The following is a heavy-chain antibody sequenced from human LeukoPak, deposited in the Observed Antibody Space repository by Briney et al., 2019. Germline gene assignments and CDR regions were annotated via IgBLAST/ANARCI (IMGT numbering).Heavy chain of an antibody. Sequence: SETLSLTCTVSGGSISSYYWSWIRQPPGKGLEWMGDIYYSGSTNYNPSLKSRLTISSETTNNHFFLKLSSMIAADHAVFYCCGSTYNISCLKSRVTISVDTSKNQFSLKLSSVTAADTAVYYCARTYYDYVWGTGYFEYWGQGTLVTVSS. J-gene: IGHJ4*02. CDR1: GGSISSYY. CDR2: IYYSGST. CDR3: CGSTYNISCLKSRVTISVDTSKNQFSLKLSSVTAADTAVYYCARTYYDYVWGTGYFEY. D-gene: IGHD1-26*01. V-gene: IGHV4-59*01.